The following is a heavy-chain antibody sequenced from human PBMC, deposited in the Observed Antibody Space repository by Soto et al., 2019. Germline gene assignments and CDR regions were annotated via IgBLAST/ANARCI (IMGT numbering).Heavy chain of an antibody. Sequence: XGSLRLSCSASGVTFSTYWMNWVRQAPGKGLEWVAKIKQDGSEKHYVDSVKGRFTISRDNAKNSLYLQMNSLRAEDTAVYYCARGYYGMDVWGQGSTVTVSS. CDR1: GVTFSTYW. J-gene: IGHJ6*02. CDR2: IKQDGSEK. V-gene: IGHV3-7*03. CDR3: ARGYYGMDV.